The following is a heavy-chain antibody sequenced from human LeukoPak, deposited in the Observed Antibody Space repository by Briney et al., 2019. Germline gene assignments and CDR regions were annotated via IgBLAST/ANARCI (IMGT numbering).Heavy chain of an antibody. CDR1: GFTFMTYG. Sequence: PGGSLRLSCATSGFTFMTYGMHWVRQAPGKGLEWVAVIWYDGSNEYYADSVKGRFTISRDNSKNTLYLQMNSLRAEDTAVYYCARDRWGSAPFDYWGQGTLVTVSS. CDR3: ARDRWGSAPFDY. J-gene: IGHJ4*02. V-gene: IGHV3-33*01. CDR2: IWYDGSNE. D-gene: IGHD3-16*01.